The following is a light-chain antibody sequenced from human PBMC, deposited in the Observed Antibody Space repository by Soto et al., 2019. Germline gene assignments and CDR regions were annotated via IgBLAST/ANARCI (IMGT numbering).Light chain of an antibody. J-gene: IGKJ5*01. CDR2: DAS. V-gene: IGKV3-11*01. CDR1: QSIGSY. CDR3: HQRRNSIT. Sequence: EIVLTQSPVTLSLSLGERVTLSYRASQSIGSYLGWLQQKPGQAPRLLIYDASKRATGIPGRFSGSGSGTDFTLTISSLEPEDFAVYYCHQRRNSITFGQGTRLEIK.